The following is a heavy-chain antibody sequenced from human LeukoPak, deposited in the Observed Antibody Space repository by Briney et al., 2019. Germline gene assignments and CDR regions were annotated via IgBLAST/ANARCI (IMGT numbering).Heavy chain of an antibody. J-gene: IGHJ6*02. CDR3: ARGWSSSSSKSVRFSVGYYGMDV. CDR2: INHSGST. V-gene: IGHV4-34*01. CDR1: GGSFSGYY. Sequence: SETLSLTCAVYGGSFSGYYWSWIRQPPGKGLEWIGEINHSGSTNYNPSLKSRVTISVDTSKNQFSLKLSSVTAADTAVYYCARGWSSSSSKSVRFSVGYYGMDVWGQGTTVTVSS. D-gene: IGHD6-6*01.